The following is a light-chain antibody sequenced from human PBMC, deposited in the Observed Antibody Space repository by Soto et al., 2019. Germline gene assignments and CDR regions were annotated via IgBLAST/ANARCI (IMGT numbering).Light chain of an antibody. Sequence: QAVVTQPASVSGSPGQSITISCTGTSSDVGSYNLVSWYQQHPGKAPKLMIYEVSKRPSGVSNRFSGSKSGNTASLTISGLQAEDEADYYCCSYAGSSTSYVVFGGGTKVTVL. CDR1: SSDVGSYNL. V-gene: IGLV2-23*02. CDR3: CSYAGSSTSYVV. J-gene: IGLJ2*01. CDR2: EVS.